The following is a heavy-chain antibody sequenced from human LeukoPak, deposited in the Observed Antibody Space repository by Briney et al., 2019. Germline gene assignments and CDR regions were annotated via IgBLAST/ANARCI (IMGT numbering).Heavy chain of an antibody. Sequence: PGGSLRLSCAASGFTFSSYAMHWVRQAPGKGLEWVAVISYDGSNKYYADSVKGRFTISRDNSKNTLYLQMNSLRAEDTAVYYCARDDSRRELLDGGGYWGQGTLVTVSS. CDR3: ARDDSRRELLDGGGY. D-gene: IGHD1-26*01. V-gene: IGHV3-30*01. J-gene: IGHJ4*02. CDR2: ISYDGSNK. CDR1: GFTFSSYA.